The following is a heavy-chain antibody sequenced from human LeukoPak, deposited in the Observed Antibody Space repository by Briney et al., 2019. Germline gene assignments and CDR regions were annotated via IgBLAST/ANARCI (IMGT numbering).Heavy chain of an antibody. V-gene: IGHV4-59*01. CDR2: IYYTGST. J-gene: IGHJ2*01. CDR1: GGSISTYY. D-gene: IGHD3-22*01. CDR3: ARDRLTYYYDSSGYFDL. Sequence: SETLSLTCTGSGGSISTYYWSWIRQPPGKGLEWIGYIYYTGSTNYNPSLKSRVTISVDTSKNQFSLKLSSVTAADTAVYYCARDRLTYYYDSSGYFDLWGRGTLVTVSS.